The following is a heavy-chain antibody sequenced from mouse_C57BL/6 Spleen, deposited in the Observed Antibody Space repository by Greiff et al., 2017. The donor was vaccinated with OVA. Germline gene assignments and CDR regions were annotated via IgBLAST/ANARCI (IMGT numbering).Heavy chain of an antibody. CDR2: ISTYYGNA. J-gene: IGHJ2*01. CDR3: ARWGLRRDY. D-gene: IGHD2-12*01. CDR1: GYTFTDYA. Sequence: QVQLKQSGPELVRPGVSVKISCKGSGYTFTDYAMNWVKQSHAKSLEWIGVISTYYGNASSNQKFKVKATMTVDKSSSTAYMELTRLTSEDAAVYYCARWGLRRDYWGQGTTLTVSS. V-gene: IGHV1-67*01.